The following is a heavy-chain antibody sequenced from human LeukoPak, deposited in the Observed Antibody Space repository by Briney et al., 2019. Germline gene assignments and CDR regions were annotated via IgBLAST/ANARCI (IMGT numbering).Heavy chain of an antibody. J-gene: IGHJ4*02. CDR1: GGSFSGYY. V-gene: IGHV4-34*01. CDR3: ARGRKVSYCGSGSYGLNY. CDR2: INHSGST. D-gene: IGHD3-10*01. Sequence: SETLSLTCAVYGGSFSGYYWSWIRQPPGKGLEWIGEINHSGSTNYNPSLKSRVTISVDTSKNQFSLKLSSVTAADTAVYYCARGRKVSYCGSGSYGLNYWGQGTLVTVSS.